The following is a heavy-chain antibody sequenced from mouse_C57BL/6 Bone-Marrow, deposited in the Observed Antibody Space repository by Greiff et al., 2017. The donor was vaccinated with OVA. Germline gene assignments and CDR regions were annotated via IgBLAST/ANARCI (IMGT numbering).Heavy chain of an antibody. CDR2: IDPENGDT. CDR1: GFNIKDDY. V-gene: IGHV14-4*01. Sequence: VQLQQSGAELVRPGASVKLSCTASGFNIKDDYMHWVKERPEQGLEWIGWIDPENGDTEYASKFQGKATITADTSSKTVYLHLSSLTSEDTAVYNCTTSRDWGQGTTLTVSS. CDR3: TTSRD. J-gene: IGHJ2*01.